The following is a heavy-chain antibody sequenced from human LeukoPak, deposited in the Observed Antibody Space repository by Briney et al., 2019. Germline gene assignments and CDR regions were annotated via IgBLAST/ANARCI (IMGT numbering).Heavy chain of an antibody. Sequence: SETLSLTCTVSGDSTSSHYWSRIRQSPGKGLEWLGFIHHSGSTDYNPSLRSRVSISIDTSKSQFTLNLRSVTAADSAIYYCARERSHFWYMDVWGKGTTVTVSS. CDR2: IHHSGST. J-gene: IGHJ6*03. CDR1: GDSTSSHY. V-gene: IGHV4-59*11. CDR3: ARERSHFWYMDV. D-gene: IGHD3-10*01.